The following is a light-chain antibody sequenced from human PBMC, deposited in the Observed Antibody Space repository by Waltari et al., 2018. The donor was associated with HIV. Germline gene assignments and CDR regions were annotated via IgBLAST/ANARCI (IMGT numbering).Light chain of an antibody. CDR2: RNN. Sequence: LLPLPPPASGTPSLSVATSCSASSFNNASTFLSWYQQSQGTAPKPLLHRNNQRPSGVPDRFSGSKSGTSASLAISGLRSEDEAHYYCATWADSLSGVVFGGGTKLRVL. V-gene: IGLV1-47*01. CDR3: ATWADSLSGVV. CDR1: SFNNASTF. J-gene: IGLJ2*01.